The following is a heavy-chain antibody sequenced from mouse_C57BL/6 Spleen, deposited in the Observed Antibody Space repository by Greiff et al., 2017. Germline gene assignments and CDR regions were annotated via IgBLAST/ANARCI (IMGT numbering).Heavy chain of an antibody. CDR3: ARWYYGIPSGFAY. Sequence: QVQLQQPGAELVKPGASVKLSCKASGYTFTSYWMHWVKQRPGQGLEWIGMIHPKSGSTNYNEKFKSKATLTVDKSSSTAYMQLSSLTSEDSAVYYCARWYYGIPSGFAYWGQGPLVTVSA. CDR1: GYTFTSYW. CDR2: IHPKSGST. D-gene: IGHD1-1*01. J-gene: IGHJ3*01. V-gene: IGHV1-64*01.